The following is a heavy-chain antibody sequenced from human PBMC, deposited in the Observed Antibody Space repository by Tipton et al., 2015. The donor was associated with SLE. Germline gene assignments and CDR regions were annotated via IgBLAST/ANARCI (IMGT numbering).Heavy chain of an antibody. CDR2: IYTSGTV. CDR3: ARDPTFGPRSPPGP. Sequence: TLSLTCTVSGASITSSRYFWSWIRQPAGKGLQWVGHIYTSGTVNYNPSLKSRATISVDTSKNQFSLKLNSVTAADTAVYYCARDPTFGPRSPPGPWGQGAHVTVS. J-gene: IGHJ4*02. D-gene: IGHD3-16*01. V-gene: IGHV4-61*09. CDR1: GASITSSRYF.